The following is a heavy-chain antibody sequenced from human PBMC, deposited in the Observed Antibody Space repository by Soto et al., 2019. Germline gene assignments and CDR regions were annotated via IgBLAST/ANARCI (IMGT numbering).Heavy chain of an antibody. CDR3: ARLVSAAANDY. CDR1: GFTFSSYW. Sequence: GGSLRLSCEASGFTFSSYWMSWVRQAPGKGLEWVANIKGDGNEIYYVDSVKGRFTISRDNAKNSLYLQMNSLRAEDTAVYYCARLVSAAANDYWGQGTLVTVSS. D-gene: IGHD1-26*01. CDR2: IKGDGNEI. J-gene: IGHJ4*02. V-gene: IGHV3-7*04.